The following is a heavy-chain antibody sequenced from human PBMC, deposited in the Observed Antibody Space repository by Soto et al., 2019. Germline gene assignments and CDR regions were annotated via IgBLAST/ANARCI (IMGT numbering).Heavy chain of an antibody. CDR3: ASAFYRIKMPRGVPTYYYYGMDV. CDR1: GYTLTELS. CDR2: FDPKDGET. V-gene: IGHV1-24*01. D-gene: IGHD3-10*01. J-gene: IGHJ6*02. Sequence: GASVKVSCKVSGYTLTELSMHWVRQAPGKGLEWMGGFDPKDGETIYALEFQGRVTMTEDTSTDTAYMELSSLRSEDTAVYYCASAFYRIKMPRGVPTYYYYGMDVWGQGTTVTVSS.